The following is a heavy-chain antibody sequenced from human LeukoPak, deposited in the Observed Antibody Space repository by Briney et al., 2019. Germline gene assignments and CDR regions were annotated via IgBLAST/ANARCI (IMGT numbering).Heavy chain of an antibody. CDR3: ARVVGYYSHDAFDI. V-gene: IGHV3-33*01. Sequence: GGSLRLSCAASGFTFSSYGMPWVRQAPGKGLEWVAVIWYDGSNKYYADSVKGRFTISRDNSKNTLYLQMNSLRAEDTAVYYCARVVGYYSHDAFDIWGQGTMVTVSS. CDR2: IWYDGSNK. D-gene: IGHD3-22*01. J-gene: IGHJ3*02. CDR1: GFTFSSYG.